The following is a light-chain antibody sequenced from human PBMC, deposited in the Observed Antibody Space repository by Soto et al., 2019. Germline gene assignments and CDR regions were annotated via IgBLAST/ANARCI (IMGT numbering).Light chain of an antibody. J-gene: IGKJ2*01. Sequence: DIQMTQSPSTLSASVGDRVTITCRASQSVSSWLAWYQQKPGKAPNLLIYKASSLDRGVPSRFHGSGSGPEFTLTNSSLQPGDFATYVCEQYSRYYTFGQGTKLQIK. CDR3: EQYSRYYT. CDR2: KAS. V-gene: IGKV1-5*03. CDR1: QSVSSW.